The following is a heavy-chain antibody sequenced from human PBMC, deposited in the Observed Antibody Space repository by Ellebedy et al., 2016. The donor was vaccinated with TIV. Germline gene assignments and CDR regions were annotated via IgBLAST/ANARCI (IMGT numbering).Heavy chain of an antibody. CDR2: VNPNSGDT. Sequence: ASVKVSCXASGYTFTGYYLHWVRQAPGQRPEWLGRVNPNSGDTDYAQNFQGRVTMTRDTSLSTVYMELSRLRSDDTAVYFCARDRSGDSCYGMDVWGQGPTVTVSS. D-gene: IGHD3-10*01. V-gene: IGHV1-2*02. J-gene: IGHJ6*02. CDR3: ARDRSGDSCYGMDV. CDR1: GYTFTGYY.